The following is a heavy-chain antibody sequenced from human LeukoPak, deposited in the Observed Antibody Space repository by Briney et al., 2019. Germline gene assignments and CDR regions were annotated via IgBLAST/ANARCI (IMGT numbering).Heavy chain of an antibody. D-gene: IGHD5-12*01. J-gene: IGHJ4*02. CDR2: INSDGSST. CDR1: GFTFSSYW. CDR3: ARDPGIVATMGYFDY. V-gene: IGHV3-74*01. Sequence: GGSLRLSCAASGFTFSSYWMHWVRQAPGKGLVWVPRINSDGSSTSYADSVKGRFTISRDNAKNTLYLQMNSLRAEDTAVYYCARDPGIVATMGYFDYWGQGTLVTVSS.